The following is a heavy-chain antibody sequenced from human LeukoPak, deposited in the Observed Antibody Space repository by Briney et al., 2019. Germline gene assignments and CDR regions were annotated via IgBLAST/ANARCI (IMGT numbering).Heavy chain of an antibody. CDR3: VGHSTSSYDTFDI. CDR1: GDSVSSNSAA. D-gene: IGHD2-2*01. CDR2: TFYRSKWYN. V-gene: IGHV6-1*01. J-gene: IGHJ3*02. Sequence: SQTLSLTCAISGDSVSSNSAAWNWVRQSPSRGLEWLGRTFYRSKWYNDYAPSVKSRITINADTSKNQFSLLVNSVTPDDTAVYFCVGHSTSSYDTFDIWGQGTVVTVSS.